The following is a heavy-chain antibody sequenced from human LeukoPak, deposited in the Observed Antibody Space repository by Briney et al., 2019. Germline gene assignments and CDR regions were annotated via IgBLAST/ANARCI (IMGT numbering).Heavy chain of an antibody. J-gene: IGHJ4*02. CDR3: ARESIAAAGTGY. D-gene: IGHD6-13*01. V-gene: IGHV3-33*01. CDR2: IWYDGSNK. Sequence: PGRSLRLSCAASGFTFSSYGMHWVRQAPGKGLEWVAVIWYDGSNKYYADSVKGRFTISRDNSKNTLYLQMNSLRAEDTAVYYCARESIAAAGTGYWGQGTLVTVSS. CDR1: GFTFSSYG.